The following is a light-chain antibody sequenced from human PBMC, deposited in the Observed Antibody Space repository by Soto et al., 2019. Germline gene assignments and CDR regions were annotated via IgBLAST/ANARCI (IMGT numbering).Light chain of an antibody. CDR1: SSDFGSYNL. V-gene: IGLV2-23*01. CDR2: EGN. CDR3: WTYASGDTGV. J-gene: IGLJ1*01. Sequence: QSALTQPASVSGSPGQSITISCTGTSSDFGSYNLVSWYRHHPGEAPKLIIYEGNKRPSGVSDRFSASKSGNTASLTISGLQAEDEADYYCWTYASGDTGVFGTGTKLTVL.